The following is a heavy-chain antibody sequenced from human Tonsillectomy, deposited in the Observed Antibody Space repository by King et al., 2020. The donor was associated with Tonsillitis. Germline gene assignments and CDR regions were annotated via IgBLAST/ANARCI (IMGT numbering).Heavy chain of an antibody. CDR1: GGSISSGDYY. Sequence: VQLQESGPGLVKPSQTLSLTCTVSGGSISSGDYYWSWIRQPPGKGLEWIGYIYYSGSTYYNPSLKRRVTISVDTSKNQFSLKLSSLTAADTAMYYWASLCGGDCYSRFDYWGQGTLVTVSS. D-gene: IGHD2-21*02. J-gene: IGHJ4*02. CDR2: IYYSGST. CDR3: ASLCGGDCYSRFDY. V-gene: IGHV4-30-4*01.